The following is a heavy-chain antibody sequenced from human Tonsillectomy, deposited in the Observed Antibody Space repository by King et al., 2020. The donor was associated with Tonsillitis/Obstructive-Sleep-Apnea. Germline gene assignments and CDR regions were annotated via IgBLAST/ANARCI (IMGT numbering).Heavy chain of an antibody. V-gene: IGHV3-66*01. Sequence: VQLVESGGGLVQPGGSLRLSCAASGFTVSSNYINWVRQAPGKGLEWVSVIYSGGSTYYADSVKGRFTISRDNSKNTLYLQMNSLRAEDTAVYYCAREIRRGYDYGDYDNPNSYYYYMDVWGKGTTVTVSS. D-gene: IGHD4-17*01. CDR2: IYSGGST. CDR3: AREIRRGYDYGDYDNPNSYYYYMDV. J-gene: IGHJ6*03. CDR1: GFTVSSNY.